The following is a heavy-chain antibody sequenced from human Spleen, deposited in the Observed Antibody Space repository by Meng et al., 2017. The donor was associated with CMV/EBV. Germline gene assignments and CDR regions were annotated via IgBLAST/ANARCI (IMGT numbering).Heavy chain of an antibody. CDR1: GFTFSSYA. V-gene: IGHV3-30*10. D-gene: IGHD3-3*01. Sequence: GESLKISCAASGFTFSSYAMHWVRQAPGKGLEWVAVISYDGIDRFYTDSVKGRFTISRDNSKNTVSLQMHGLSAEDSAIDYCARDYYRDLWSGHFSDFWGQGTLVTVSS. J-gene: IGHJ4*02. CDR2: ISYDGIDR. CDR3: ARDYYRDLWSGHFSDF.